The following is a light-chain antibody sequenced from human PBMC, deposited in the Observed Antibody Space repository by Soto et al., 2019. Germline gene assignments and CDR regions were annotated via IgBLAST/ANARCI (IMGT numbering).Light chain of an antibody. CDR1: QSISSNY. CDR3: QQYGTSPWT. CDR2: IAS. V-gene: IGKV3-20*01. Sequence: EIVLTQSPGTLSLFAGERATLSCRATQSISSNYLAWYQQKPGQAPRLLIYIASRRATGIPDRFSGSGSGTDFTLTISRLEPEDSAVYYWQQYGTSPWTFGQGTKVEIK. J-gene: IGKJ1*01.